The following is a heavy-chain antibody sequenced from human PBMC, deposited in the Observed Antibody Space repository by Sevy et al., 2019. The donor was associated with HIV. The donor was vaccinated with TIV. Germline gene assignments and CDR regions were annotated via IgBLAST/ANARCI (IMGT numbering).Heavy chain of an antibody. D-gene: IGHD3-10*01. V-gene: IGHV3-21*01. CDR2: ISSGSSYI. CDR1: GFTFSNYF. J-gene: IGHJ4*02. Sequence: GGSLRLSCAASGFTFSNYFINWVRQAPGKGLEWVSSISSGSSYIFYADSVKGRFTISRDNAKNSLYLHMNSLRAVDTAGYYCARGDYYGSLYYFDYWGPGTLVTVSS. CDR3: ARGDYYGSLYYFDY.